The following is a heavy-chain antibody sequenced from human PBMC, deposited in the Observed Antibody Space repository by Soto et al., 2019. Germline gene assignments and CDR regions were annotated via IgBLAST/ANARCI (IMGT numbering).Heavy chain of an antibody. CDR3: GRSNRYRRSSGWGGGFDY. CDR1: GFTFSDSG. D-gene: IGHD6-6*01. CDR2: IWSDGSDK. Sequence: QVQLVESGGGVVQPGGSLRLSCATSGFTFSDSGMHWVRQAPGKGLEWVAVIWSDGSDKSYADSVEGRFTISRDNSKNTLYRQMNSLGAGETALYYCGRSNRYRRSSGWGGGFDYWGQGTLVTVSS. V-gene: IGHV3-33*01. J-gene: IGHJ4*02.